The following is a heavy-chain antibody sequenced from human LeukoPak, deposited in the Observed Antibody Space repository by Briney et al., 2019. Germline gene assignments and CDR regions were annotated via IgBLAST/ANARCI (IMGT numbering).Heavy chain of an antibody. Sequence: ASVKFSCKVSGYTLTELSMHWVRQAPGKGLEWMGGFDPEDGETIYAQKFQGRVTMTEDTSTDTAYMELSSLRSEDTAVYYCARFSSGWEPIEYWGQGTLVTVSS. J-gene: IGHJ4*02. CDR1: GYTLTELS. D-gene: IGHD6-19*01. CDR2: FDPEDGET. CDR3: ARFSSGWEPIEY. V-gene: IGHV1-24*01.